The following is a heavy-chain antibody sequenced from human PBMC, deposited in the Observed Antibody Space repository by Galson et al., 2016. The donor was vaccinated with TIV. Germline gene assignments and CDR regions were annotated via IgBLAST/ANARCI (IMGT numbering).Heavy chain of an antibody. J-gene: IGHJ4*02. D-gene: IGHD5-12*01. V-gene: IGHV1-18*01. CDR3: AREGYSGYEYFDH. Sequence: SVKVSCKASGYTFSNYGIGWVRQAPGQGLEWMGWISGYNADTDYAQKFQGRVTMTTDTATSTAYMELRSLRSDDTGVYYCAREGYSGYEYFDHWGQGTLVTVSS. CDR1: GYTFSNYG. CDR2: ISGYNADT.